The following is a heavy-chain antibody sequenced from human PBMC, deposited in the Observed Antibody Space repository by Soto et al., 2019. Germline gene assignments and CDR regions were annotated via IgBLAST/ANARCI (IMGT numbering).Heavy chain of an antibody. Sequence: PGEALKISCKGSGYSFTSYGIGWVRQMTGKGQEWMGSIYPGDSDTRYSPCFQGEVTISAVKSIGPAYLQWSSLKASDTAMYYCARQGLSGPGPFGYGGNVDYYYYGMDVWGQGTTVTVSS. D-gene: IGHD5-12*01. CDR1: GYSFTSYG. V-gene: IGHV5-51*01. CDR3: ARQGLSGPGPFGYGGNVDYYYYGMDV. J-gene: IGHJ6*02. CDR2: IYPGDSDT.